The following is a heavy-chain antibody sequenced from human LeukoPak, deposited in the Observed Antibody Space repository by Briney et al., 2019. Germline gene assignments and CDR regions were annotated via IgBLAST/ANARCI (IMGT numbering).Heavy chain of an antibody. CDR2: ISSSSSYI. V-gene: IGHV3-21*01. J-gene: IGHJ5*02. D-gene: IGHD2-15*01. CDR1: GFTFSSYG. Sequence: GGSLRLSCAASGFTFSSYGMHWVRQAPGKGLEWVSSISSSSSYIYYADSVKGRFTISRDNAKNSLYLQMNSLRAEDTAVYYCARAPYCSGGSCYSGFDPWGQGTLVTVSS. CDR3: ARAPYCSGGSCYSGFDP.